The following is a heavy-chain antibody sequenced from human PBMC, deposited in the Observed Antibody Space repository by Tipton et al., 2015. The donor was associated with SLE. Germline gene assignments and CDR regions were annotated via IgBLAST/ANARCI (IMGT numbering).Heavy chain of an antibody. D-gene: IGHD3-3*02. Sequence: TLSLTCTVSGYSISSGYYWGLIRQSTGQGLEWIAYIYHSGITNYNPSLQSRVTISVDRSKNQFSLKLTSVTAADTAVYYCARGPPFMEWERNWFDPWGQGTQVTVSS. CDR3: ARGPPFMEWERNWFDP. V-gene: IGHV4-38-2*02. CDR1: GYSISSGYY. CDR2: IYHSGIT. J-gene: IGHJ5*02.